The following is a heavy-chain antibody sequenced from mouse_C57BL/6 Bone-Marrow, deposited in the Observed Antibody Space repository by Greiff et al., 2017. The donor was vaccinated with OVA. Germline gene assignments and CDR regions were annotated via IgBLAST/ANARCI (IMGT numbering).Heavy chain of an antibody. CDR2: ISDGGSYT. CDR1: GFTFSSYA. V-gene: IGHV5-4*01. Sequence: EVQGVESGGGLVKPGGSLKLSCAASGFTFSSYAMSWVRQTPEKRLEWVATISDGGSYTYYPDIVKGRFTISRDNAKNNLYLQMSHLKAEDTAMYYCARDFPGRDYFDYWGQGTTLTVSS. D-gene: IGHD3-3*01. J-gene: IGHJ2*01. CDR3: ARDFPGRDYFDY.